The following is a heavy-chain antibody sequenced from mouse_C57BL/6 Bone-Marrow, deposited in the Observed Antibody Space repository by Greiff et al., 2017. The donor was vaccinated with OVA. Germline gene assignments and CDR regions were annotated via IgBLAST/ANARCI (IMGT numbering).Heavy chain of an antibody. CDR2: ISSGSSTI. CDR3: ARRYYGLFDY. D-gene: IGHD1-2*01. V-gene: IGHV5-17*01. J-gene: IGHJ2*01. Sequence: EVMLVESGGGLVKPGGSLKLSCAASGFTFSDYGMHWVRQAPEKGLEWVAYISSGSSTIYYADTVKGRFTISRDNAKNTLFLQMTSLRSEDTAMYYCARRYYGLFDYWGQGTTLTVSS. CDR1: GFTFSDYG.